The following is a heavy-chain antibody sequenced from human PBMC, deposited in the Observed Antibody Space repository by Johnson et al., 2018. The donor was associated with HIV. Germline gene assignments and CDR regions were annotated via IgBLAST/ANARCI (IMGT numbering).Heavy chain of an antibody. D-gene: IGHD5-24*01. CDR3: ARAGRSGDGYNSNAFDI. Sequence: EVQLVESGGGLVQPGGSLRLSCAASGFTFDDYTMHWVRQAPGKGLEWVSLITWDGASTYYADSVKGRFTISRDISNNTLYLHMNSLRAEDTAVNYCARAGRSGDGYNSNAFDILGQGTMVTVSS. J-gene: IGHJ3*02. CDR2: ITWDGAST. CDR1: GFTFDDYT. V-gene: IGHV3-43*01.